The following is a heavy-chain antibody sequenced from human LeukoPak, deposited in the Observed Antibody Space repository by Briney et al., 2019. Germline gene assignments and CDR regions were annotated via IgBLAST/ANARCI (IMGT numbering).Heavy chain of an antibody. D-gene: IGHD2-15*01. J-gene: IGHJ4*02. V-gene: IGHV1-18*01. CDR2: ISTYNGNT. Sequence: ASVKVSCKASGYTFTSHGISWVRQAPGQGLEWMGWISTYNGNTNYAQKLQGRVSMTTDTSTSTAYMDLRSLRSDDTAVYYCARDERGWGYCSGGSCPSDYWGQGTLVTVSS. CDR3: ARDERGWGYCSGGSCPSDY. CDR1: GYTFTSHG.